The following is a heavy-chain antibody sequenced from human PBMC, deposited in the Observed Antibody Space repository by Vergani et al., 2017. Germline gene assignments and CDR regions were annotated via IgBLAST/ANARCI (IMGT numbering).Heavy chain of an antibody. CDR1: GFTFIMHA. J-gene: IGHJ3*02. V-gene: IGHV3-23*01. Sequence: EVQLLESGGDLVQPGGSLRLSCAASGFTFIMHAMSWVHQAPGKGLEWVSTLRASDRRTHYADSVQGRFTISRDISKNTLFLDMNSLRPEDTAVYYYAKVGRSEVDGSVGDFDIWGQGTMVTVSS. CDR2: LRASDRRT. D-gene: IGHD2-15*01. CDR3: AKVGRSEVDGSVGDFDI.